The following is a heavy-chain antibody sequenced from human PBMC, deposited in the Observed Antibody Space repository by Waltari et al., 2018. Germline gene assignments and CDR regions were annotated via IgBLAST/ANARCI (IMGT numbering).Heavy chain of an antibody. J-gene: IGHJ4*02. D-gene: IGHD2-2*01. Sequence: SCAASGFTFSSYSMNWVRQAPGKGLEWVSSISSSSSYIYYADSVKGRFTISRDNAKNSLYLQMNSLRAEDTAVYYCARDVDCSSTSCFGFDYWGQGTLVTVSS. CDR3: ARDVDCSSTSCFGFDY. CDR1: GFTFSSYS. CDR2: ISSSSSYI. V-gene: IGHV3-21*01.